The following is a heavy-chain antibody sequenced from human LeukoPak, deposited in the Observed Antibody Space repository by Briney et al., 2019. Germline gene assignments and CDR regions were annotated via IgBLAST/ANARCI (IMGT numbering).Heavy chain of an antibody. J-gene: IGHJ4*02. CDR1: GGTFSSYA. D-gene: IGHD5-12*01. Sequence: SVKVSCKASGGTFSSYAISWVRQAPGQGLEWMGGIIPIFGTANYAQKFQGRVTITADESTSTAYMELSSLRSEDTAVYYCARDAYSGYDFRKTYIDYWGQGTLVTVSS. CDR2: IIPIFGTA. V-gene: IGHV1-69*13. CDR3: ARDAYSGYDFRKTYIDY.